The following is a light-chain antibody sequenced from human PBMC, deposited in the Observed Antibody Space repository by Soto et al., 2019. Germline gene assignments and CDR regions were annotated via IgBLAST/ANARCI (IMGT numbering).Light chain of an antibody. J-gene: IGLJ3*02. Sequence: QSALTQPASVSGAPGQSITISCSGSSSDVGSYDLVSWYQQHPGKAPKLIISEVSKRPSGLSDRFSASKSGFTASLTISGLQAEDEAHYYCSSYAGGGTFVVFGGGTKLTVL. CDR2: EVS. CDR1: SSDVGSYDL. CDR3: SSYAGGGTFVV. V-gene: IGLV2-23*02.